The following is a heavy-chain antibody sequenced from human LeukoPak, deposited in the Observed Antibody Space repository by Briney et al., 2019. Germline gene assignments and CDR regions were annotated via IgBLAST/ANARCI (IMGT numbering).Heavy chain of an antibody. CDR2: INPNSSGT. V-gene: IGHV1-2*06. CDR3: ARLQYQRGYYYYGMDV. Sequence: ASVKVSCKASGYTFTGYYMHWVRQAPGQGLEWMGRINPNSSGTNYAQKFQGRVTMTRDTSISTAYMELSRLRSDDTAVYYCARLQYQRGYYYYGMDVWGQGTTVTVSS. J-gene: IGHJ6*02. D-gene: IGHD2-2*01. CDR1: GYTFTGYY.